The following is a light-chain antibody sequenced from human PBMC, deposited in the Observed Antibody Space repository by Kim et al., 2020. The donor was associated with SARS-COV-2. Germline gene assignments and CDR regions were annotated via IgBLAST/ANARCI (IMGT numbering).Light chain of an antibody. CDR1: QTVSSS. CDR2: GAS. J-gene: IGKJ1*01. V-gene: IGKV3-20*01. CDR3: QQYGSSPRT. Sequence: EIVLTQFPGTLSLSPGERATLSCRASQTVSSSLAWYQQRPGQAPRLLIYGASSRATGIPDRFSGSGSGTDFTLTISRLEPEDFAVFYCQQYGSSPRTFCQGTKVDIK.